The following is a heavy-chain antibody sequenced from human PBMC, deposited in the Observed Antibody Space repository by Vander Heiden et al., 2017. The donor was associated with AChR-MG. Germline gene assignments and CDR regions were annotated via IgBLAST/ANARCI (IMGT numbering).Heavy chain of an antibody. D-gene: IGHD6-6*01. V-gene: IGHV4-34*01. CDR2: INHSGST. Sequence: QVQLQQWGAGLLKSLETLSLHCAVYGGSFSEYCWRWNRQPPGRGLEWIGEINHSGSTNYNPSRKSRVTISVDTSNNQFSLKLSSVTAADTAVYYCVRGSSSSGYWF. J-gene: IGHJ5*01. CDR1: GGSFSEYC. CDR3: VRGSSSSGYWF.